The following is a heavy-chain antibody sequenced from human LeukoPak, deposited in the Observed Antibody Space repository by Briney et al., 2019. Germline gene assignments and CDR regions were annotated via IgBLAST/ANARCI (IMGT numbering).Heavy chain of an antibody. CDR3: AREDYYGMDV. Sequence: GGSLRLSCAASGSTFSSSWMSWVRQAPGKGLEWVATINEVGSDKQYMDSVKGRLSISRDNPKNSLYLQMNSPRAEDTAVYFCAREDYYGMDVWGQGTTVTVSS. J-gene: IGHJ6*02. CDR2: INEVGSDK. V-gene: IGHV3-7*04. CDR1: GSTFSSSW.